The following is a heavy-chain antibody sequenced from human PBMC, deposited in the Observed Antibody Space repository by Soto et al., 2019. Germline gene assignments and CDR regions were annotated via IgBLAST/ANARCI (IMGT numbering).Heavy chain of an antibody. D-gene: IGHD2-21*02. CDR1: GFTFSSYA. J-gene: IGHJ3*02. V-gene: IGHV3-23*01. Sequence: EVQLLESGGRLVQPGGSLRLSCAASGFTFSSYAMNWVRQAPGKGLEWVAGISGGGGSTYYADSVKGRFTISRDTSKNTVYRQLTSLRAEDTAVYYCAKGFIVVVTVLRPDDAFDIWGQGTMVTVSS. CDR2: ISGGGGST. CDR3: AKGFIVVVTVLRPDDAFDI.